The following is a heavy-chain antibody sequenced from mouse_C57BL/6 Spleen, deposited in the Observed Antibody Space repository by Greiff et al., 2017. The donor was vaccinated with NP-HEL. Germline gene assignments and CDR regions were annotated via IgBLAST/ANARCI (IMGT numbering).Heavy chain of an antibody. Sequence: EVHLVESGGGLVKPGGSLKLSCAASGFTFSSYAMSWVRQTPEKRLEWVATISDGGSYTYYPDNVKGRFTISRDNAKNNLYLQMSHLKSEDTAMYYCARGYYYGSSYVNFDYWGQGTTLTVSS. CDR3: ARGYYYGSSYVNFDY. CDR2: ISDGGSYT. CDR1: GFTFSSYA. V-gene: IGHV5-4*01. D-gene: IGHD1-1*01. J-gene: IGHJ2*01.